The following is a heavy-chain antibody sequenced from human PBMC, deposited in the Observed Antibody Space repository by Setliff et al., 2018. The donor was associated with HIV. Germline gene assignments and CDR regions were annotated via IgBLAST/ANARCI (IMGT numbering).Heavy chain of an antibody. J-gene: IGHJ5*02. D-gene: IGHD3-22*01. V-gene: IGHV3-23*01. CDR2: ISGSGGST. Sequence: LRLSCAASGFTFSSYAMSWVRQAPGKGLEWVSAISGSGGSTYYADSVKGRFTITRENSKNTLYLQMNSLKAEDTALYYCAKRRYYDSSGYPLGDNWFDPWGQGTLVTVSS. CDR3: AKRRYYDSSGYPLGDNWFDP. CDR1: GFTFSSYA.